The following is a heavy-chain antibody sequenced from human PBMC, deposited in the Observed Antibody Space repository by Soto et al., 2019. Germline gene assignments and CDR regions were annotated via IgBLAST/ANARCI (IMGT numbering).Heavy chain of an antibody. CDR1: GGSISSSSYY. D-gene: IGHD4-17*01. CDR3: ARLYYGDFVLDY. J-gene: IGHJ4*02. Sequence: QLQLQESGPGLVKPSETLSLTCTVSGGSISSSSYYCGWIRQPPGKGLAWIGSIYYSGSTYYNPSLKSRVSISVDTSKNQFSLQLSSVTAADTAVYYCARLYYGDFVLDYWGQGTLVTVSS. V-gene: IGHV4-39*01. CDR2: IYYSGST.